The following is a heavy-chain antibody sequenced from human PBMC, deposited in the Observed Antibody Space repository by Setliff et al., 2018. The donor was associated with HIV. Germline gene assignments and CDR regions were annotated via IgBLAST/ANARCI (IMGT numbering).Heavy chain of an antibody. CDR3: ARVRLSMVRGPFDAFDI. V-gene: IGHV1-8*03. CDR1: GYTFTSYN. J-gene: IGHJ3*02. Sequence: VKVSCKASGYTFTSYNINWVRQATGQGLEWVQQATGQGLEWMGWMNPSSGNTDYAQKFQGRVTITRNTSISTAYMELSSLRSEDTAVYYCARVRLSMVRGPFDAFDIWGQGTMVTVSS. CDR2: MNPSSGNT. D-gene: IGHD3-10*01.